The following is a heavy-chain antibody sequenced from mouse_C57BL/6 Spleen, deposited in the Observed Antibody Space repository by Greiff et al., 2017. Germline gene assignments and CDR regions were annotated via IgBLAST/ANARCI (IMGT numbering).Heavy chain of an antibody. CDR2: IYPGSGNT. J-gene: IGHJ2*01. Sequence: VQLQQSGAELVRPGASVKLSCKASGYTFTDYYINWVKQRPGQGLEWIARIYPGSGNTYYNEKFKGKATLTAEKSSSTAYMQLSSLTSEDSAVYFCAKLDLLWYRDYWGQGTTLTVSS. CDR3: AKLDLLWYRDY. D-gene: IGHD2-1*01. CDR1: GYTFTDYY. V-gene: IGHV1-76*01.